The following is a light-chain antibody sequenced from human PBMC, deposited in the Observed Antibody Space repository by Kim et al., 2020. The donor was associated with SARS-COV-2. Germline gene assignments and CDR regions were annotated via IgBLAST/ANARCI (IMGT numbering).Light chain of an antibody. CDR1: SSNIGSNT. J-gene: IGLJ2*01. V-gene: IGLV1-44*01. CDR3: AAWDDSLNGVV. Sequence: ELTQPPSASGTPGQRVTISCSGSSSNIGSNTVNWYQQLPGTAPKLLIYSNNQRPSGVPTRFSGSKSGTSASLAISGLQSEDEADYYCAAWDDSLNGVVFGGGTQLTVL. CDR2: SNN.